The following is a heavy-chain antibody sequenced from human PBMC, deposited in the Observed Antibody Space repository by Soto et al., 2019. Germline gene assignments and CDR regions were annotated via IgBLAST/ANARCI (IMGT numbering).Heavy chain of an antibody. CDR2: ISSGSSDT. Sequence: PGGSLRLSCAASGFTFSSYSMNWVRQVPGKGLEWVASISSGSSDTWYADSVKGRFIISRDNAQNSLFLQMNTLRPEDTAMYYCARVAYWGPGTQVTVS. CDR3: ARVAY. CDR1: GFTFSSYS. V-gene: IGHV3-21*01. J-gene: IGHJ4*02.